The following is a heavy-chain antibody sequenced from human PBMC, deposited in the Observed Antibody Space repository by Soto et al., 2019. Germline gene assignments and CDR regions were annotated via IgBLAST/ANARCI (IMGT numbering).Heavy chain of an antibody. CDR1: GFTFSSYE. CDR3: ARDRHDSSGYYYVPDYYYYYGMDV. D-gene: IGHD3-22*01. CDR2: ISSSGSTI. J-gene: IGHJ6*02. Sequence: GGSLRLSCAASGFTFSSYEMNWVRQAPGKGLEWVSYISSSGSTIYYADSVKGRFTISRDNAKNSLYLQMNSLRAEDTAVYYCARDRHDSSGYYYVPDYYYYYGMDVWGQGTTVTVSS. V-gene: IGHV3-48*03.